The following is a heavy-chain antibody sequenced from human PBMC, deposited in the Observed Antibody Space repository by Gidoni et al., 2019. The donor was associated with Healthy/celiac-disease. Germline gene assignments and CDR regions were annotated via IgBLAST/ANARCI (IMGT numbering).Heavy chain of an antibody. CDR1: GGNFSSYT. CDR3: ARGGQDGYNPQNEYFQH. D-gene: IGHD5-12*01. CDR2: IIPILGIA. J-gene: IGHJ1*01. V-gene: IGHV1-69*02. Sequence: QVELVQSGAEVKKPGSSVKVSCKASGGNFSSYTISWVRQAPGQGLEWMGRIIPILGIANYAQKFQGRVTITADKSTSTAYMVLSSLRSEDTAVYYCARGGQDGYNPQNEYFQHWGQGTLVTVSS.